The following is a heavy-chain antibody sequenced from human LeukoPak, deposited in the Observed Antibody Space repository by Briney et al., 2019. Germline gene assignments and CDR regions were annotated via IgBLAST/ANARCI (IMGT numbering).Heavy chain of an antibody. J-gene: IGHJ4*02. D-gene: IGHD6-13*01. Sequence: PGGSLRLSCSASGFTFSDSYMHWVRQVPGKGLVWVSHTKNDGRSRLYVDAVKGRFTISRDNAHNTLYLQMNSLRVEDTAVYYCVREEDQQLASWGQGTLVTVSS. V-gene: IGHV3-74*01. CDR2: TKNDGRSR. CDR1: GFTFSDSY. CDR3: VREEDQQLAS.